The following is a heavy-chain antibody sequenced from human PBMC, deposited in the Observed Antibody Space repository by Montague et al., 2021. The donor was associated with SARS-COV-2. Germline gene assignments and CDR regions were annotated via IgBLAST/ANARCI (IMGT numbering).Heavy chain of an antibody. J-gene: IGHJ4*02. CDR3: ARHLAGSGSFGY. CDR1: GGSISSDSYY. CDR2: IHFSGST. D-gene: IGHD6-25*01. V-gene: IGHV4-39*01. Sequence: SETLSLTCTVSGGSISSDSYYWSWIRQPPGKGLEWIGNIHFSGSTYYNSRVTISVDTSKNQFSLKLTSVTAADTAVYYCARHLAGSGSFGYWGQGTLVTVSS.